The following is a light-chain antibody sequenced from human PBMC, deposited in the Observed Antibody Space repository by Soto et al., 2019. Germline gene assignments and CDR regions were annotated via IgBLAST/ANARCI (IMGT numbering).Light chain of an antibody. V-gene: IGLV2-8*01. J-gene: IGLJ3*02. CDR2: EVS. CDR3: QSYDNGLSGWV. CDR1: SSDVGGYNY. Sequence: QSALTQPPSASGSPGQSVTISCTGTSSDVGGYNYVSWFQQHPGKAPKLMVYEVSKRPSGVPDRFSASKSGASSSLAITGLQTEDEADYYCQSYDNGLSGWVFGGGTKLTVL.